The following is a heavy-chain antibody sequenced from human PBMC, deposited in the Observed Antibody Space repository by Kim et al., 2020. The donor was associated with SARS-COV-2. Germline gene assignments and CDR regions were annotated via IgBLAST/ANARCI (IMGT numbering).Heavy chain of an antibody. J-gene: IGHJ4*02. CDR3: ARDPPIGSGFDF. D-gene: IGHD2-15*01. V-gene: IGHV7-4-1*02. Sequence: TYGPGLTGRFVFSLDTPVSTAYLQISSLKAEDTAVYYCARDPPIGSGFDFWGQGTLVTVSS.